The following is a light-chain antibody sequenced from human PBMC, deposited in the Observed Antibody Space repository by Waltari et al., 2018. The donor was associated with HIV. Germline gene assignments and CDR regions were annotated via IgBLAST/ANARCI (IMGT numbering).Light chain of an antibody. CDR1: QSVSSSY. CDR2: GAS. V-gene: IGKV3-20*01. Sequence: PGERATLSCRASQSVSSSYLAWYQQKPGQAPRLLIYGASSRATGIPDRFSGSGSGTDFTLTISRLEPEDFAVYYCQQYGSSPRTFGQGTKVEIK. CDR3: QQYGSSPRT. J-gene: IGKJ1*01.